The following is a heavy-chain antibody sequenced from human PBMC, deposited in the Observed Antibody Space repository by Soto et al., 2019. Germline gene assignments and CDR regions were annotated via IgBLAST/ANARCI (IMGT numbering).Heavy chain of an antibody. CDR1: GYTFTSYY. CDR2: INPSGGST. D-gene: IGHD5-12*01. V-gene: IGHV1-46*03. J-gene: IGHJ4*02. Sequence: ASVKVYCKTSGYTFTSYYMHWVRQAPGQGLEWMGMINPSGGSTSYAQKFQGRVTMTRDTSTSTVYMELSSLRSEDTAVYYCARETHVNIVTTTALGYWGQGTLVTVSS. CDR3: ARETHVNIVTTTALGY.